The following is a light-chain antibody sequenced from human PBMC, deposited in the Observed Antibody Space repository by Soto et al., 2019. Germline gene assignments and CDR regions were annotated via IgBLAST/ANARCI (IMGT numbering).Light chain of an antibody. Sequence: DIVLTQSPATLSLSPGERATLSCRASQSVSSYLAWFQQKPGQAPRLLISAASNRATGIPARFSGGGSRTDFTLTISSLEPEDFAVYYCQQYNNWPQTFGQGTKVEIK. CDR1: QSVSSY. CDR3: QQYNNWPQT. J-gene: IGKJ1*01. V-gene: IGKV3-11*01. CDR2: AAS.